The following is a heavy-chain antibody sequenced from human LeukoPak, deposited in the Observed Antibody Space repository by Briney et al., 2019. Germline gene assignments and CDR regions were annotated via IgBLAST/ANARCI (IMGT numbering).Heavy chain of an antibody. Sequence: PGGSLRLSCAASGFTVSSNYMSWVRQAPGKGLEWVSVIYSGGSTYYADSVKGRFTISRDNSKNTLYLQMNSLRAEDTAVYYCARDETYYDILTGYYMHYWGQGTLVTVSS. CDR3: ARDETYYDILTGYYMHY. CDR2: IYSGGST. D-gene: IGHD3-9*01. J-gene: IGHJ4*02. V-gene: IGHV3-66*01. CDR1: GFTVSSNY.